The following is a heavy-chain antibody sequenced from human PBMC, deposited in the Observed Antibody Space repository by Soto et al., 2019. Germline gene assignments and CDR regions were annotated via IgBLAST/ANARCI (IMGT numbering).Heavy chain of an antibody. V-gene: IGHV3-7*01. J-gene: IGHJ4*02. CDR3: VRALAAVASF. Sequence: GGSLRLSCAASGFTFSTYWMHWVRQAPGKGLEWVANMKQDGSEKYYVDSVKGRFTISRDNAKNSLYLQMNSLRVEDTAVYYCVRALAAVASFWGQGTPVTVSS. D-gene: IGHD6-13*01. CDR2: MKQDGSEK. CDR1: GFTFSTYW.